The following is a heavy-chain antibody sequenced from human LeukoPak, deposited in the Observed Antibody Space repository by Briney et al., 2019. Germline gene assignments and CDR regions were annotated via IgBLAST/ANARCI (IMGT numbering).Heavy chain of an antibody. Sequence: SETLSLTCAVYGGSFSGYYWSWIRQPPGKGLEWIGEINHSGSTNYNPSLKSRVTISVDTSKNQFSLKLSSVTAADTAVYYCASCYAYVWGSYRCPFDYWGQGTLVTVSS. J-gene: IGHJ4*02. CDR1: GGSFSGYY. D-gene: IGHD3-16*02. V-gene: IGHV4-34*01. CDR2: INHSGST. CDR3: ASCYAYVWGSYRCPFDY.